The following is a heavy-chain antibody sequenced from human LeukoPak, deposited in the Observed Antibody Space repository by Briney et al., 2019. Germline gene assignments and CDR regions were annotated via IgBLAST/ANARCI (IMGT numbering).Heavy chain of an antibody. CDR3: AKDMAAVAGTDDQGY. D-gene: IGHD6-19*01. CDR2: IRYDGSNK. Sequence: GGSLRLSCAASAFTFSSYGMHWVRQAPGKGLEWVAFIRYDGSNKYYADSVKGRFTISRDNSKNTLYLQMNSLRAEDTAVHYCAKDMAAVAGTDDQGYWGQGTLVTVSS. V-gene: IGHV3-30*02. CDR1: AFTFSSYG. J-gene: IGHJ4*02.